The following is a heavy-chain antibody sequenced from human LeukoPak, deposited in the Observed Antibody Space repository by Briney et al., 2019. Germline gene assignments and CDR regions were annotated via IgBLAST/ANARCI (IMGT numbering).Heavy chain of an antibody. CDR1: GGSISGHS. CDR2: IYYSGST. V-gene: IGHV4-59*11. CDR3: ARLYDSSACTDWFDP. D-gene: IGHD3-22*01. J-gene: IGHJ5*02. Sequence: SETLSLTCTVSGGSISGHSWSWIRQPPGKGLEWIGYIYYSGSTKYNPSLKSRVTISLDTSKNQFPLKLSSVTAADTAVYYCARLYDSSACTDWFDPWGQGTLVTVSS.